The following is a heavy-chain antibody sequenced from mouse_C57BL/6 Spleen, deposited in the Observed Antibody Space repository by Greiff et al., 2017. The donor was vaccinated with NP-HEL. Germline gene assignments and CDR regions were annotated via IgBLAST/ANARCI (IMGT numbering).Heavy chain of an antibody. D-gene: IGHD2-3*01. CDR3: ARSYDGYYFWLAY. J-gene: IGHJ3*01. Sequence: QVQLQQSGAELAKPGASVTLSCKASGYTFTSYWMHWVKQRPGQGLEWIGYINPSSGYTKYNQKFKDKATLTADKSSSTAYMQLSRLTYEDSAVYYCARSYDGYYFWLAYWGQGTLVTVSA. CDR1: GYTFTSYW. V-gene: IGHV1-7*01. CDR2: INPSSGYT.